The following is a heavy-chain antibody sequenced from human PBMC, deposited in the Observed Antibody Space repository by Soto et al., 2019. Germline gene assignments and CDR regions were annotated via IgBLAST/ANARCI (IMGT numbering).Heavy chain of an antibody. V-gene: IGHV4-34*01. CDR3: ARSIITIFGVVIVSNWFDP. CDR1: GGSFSGYY. CDR2: INHSGST. D-gene: IGHD3-3*01. Sequence: SETLSLTCAVYGGSFSGYYWSWIRQPPGKGLEWIGEINHSGSTNYNPSLKSRVTISVDTSKNQFSLKLSSVTAADTAVYYCARSIITIFGVVIVSNWFDPWGQGTLVTVSS. J-gene: IGHJ5*02.